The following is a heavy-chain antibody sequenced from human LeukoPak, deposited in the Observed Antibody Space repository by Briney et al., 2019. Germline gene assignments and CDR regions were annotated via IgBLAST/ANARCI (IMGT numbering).Heavy chain of an antibody. D-gene: IGHD5-18*01. V-gene: IGHV4-59*01. Sequence: SETLSLTCTVSGGSISSYYWSWIRQPPGKGLEWIGYIYYSGSTNYNPSLKSRVTISVDTSKNQFSLKLSSVTAADTAVYYCARDRYSYGVDYWGQGTLATVSS. CDR1: GGSISSYY. CDR3: ARDRYSYGVDY. J-gene: IGHJ4*02. CDR2: IYYSGST.